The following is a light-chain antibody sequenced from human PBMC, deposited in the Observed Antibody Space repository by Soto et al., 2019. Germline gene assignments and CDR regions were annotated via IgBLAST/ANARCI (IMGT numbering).Light chain of an antibody. CDR3: QPYNSYPAT. J-gene: IGKJ1*01. CDR1: QSISSW. V-gene: IGKV1-5*01. CDR2: DAS. Sequence: DIQMTQSPSTLSASVGDRVTITCRASQSISSWLAWYQQKPGKAPKLLIYDASSLESGVPSSFSGSGSGTEFTLTISTLQPDDFATYYCQPYNSYPATFGQGTKVEIK.